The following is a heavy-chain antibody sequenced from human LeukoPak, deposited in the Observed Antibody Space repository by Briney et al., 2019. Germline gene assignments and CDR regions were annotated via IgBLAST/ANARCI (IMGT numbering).Heavy chain of an antibody. CDR2: ISTYIGVT. V-gene: IGHV1-18*04. Sequence: ASVNVSCKASGFRFTSFGVSWVRQAPGQGLEWMGWISTYIGVTHYAEKFEDRVSMTIDTSTTTVYMELRSLRYDDTAVYCCARDSDYSGNGNGDWFDPWGQGTVVTVSS. D-gene: IGHD4-11*01. J-gene: IGHJ5*02. CDR1: GFRFTSFG. CDR3: ARDSDYSGNGNGDWFDP.